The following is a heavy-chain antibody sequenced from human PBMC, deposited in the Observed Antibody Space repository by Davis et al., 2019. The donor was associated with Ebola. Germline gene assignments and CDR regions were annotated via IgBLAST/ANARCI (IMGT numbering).Heavy chain of an antibody. D-gene: IGHD6-19*01. V-gene: IGHV4-61*01. CDR1: GYSISSGYY. J-gene: IGHJ2*01. Sequence: SETLSLTCTVSGYSISSGYYWGLIRQPPGKGLEWIGYIYYSGSTNYNPSLKSRVTISVDTSKNQFSLKLSSVTAADTAVYYCARGDPEYSSVWFFDLWGRGTLVTVSS. CDR2: IYYSGST. CDR3: ARGDPEYSSVWFFDL.